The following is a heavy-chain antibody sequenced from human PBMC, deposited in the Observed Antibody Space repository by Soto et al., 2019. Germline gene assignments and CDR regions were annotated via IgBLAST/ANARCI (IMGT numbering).Heavy chain of an antibody. CDR2: INPSGGST. CDR3: ARRRIYYDSSGYYPFDY. V-gene: IGHV1-46*01. D-gene: IGHD3-22*01. Sequence: ASVKVSCKVSGYTFTNYYIHWVRQAPGQGLEWMGKINPSGGSTSYAQKFQGRVTITADDSTSTAYMELSSLRSEDTSVYYCARRRIYYDSSGYYPFDYWGQGTLVTVSS. CDR1: GYTFTNYY. J-gene: IGHJ4*02.